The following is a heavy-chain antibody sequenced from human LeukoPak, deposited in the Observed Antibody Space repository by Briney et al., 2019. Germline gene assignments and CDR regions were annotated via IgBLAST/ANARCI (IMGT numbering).Heavy chain of an antibody. J-gene: IGHJ3*02. V-gene: IGHV5-51*01. D-gene: IGHD1-26*01. CDR1: GYSFTSYW. Sequence: GESLKISCKGSGYSFTSYWIGWVRQMPGKGLEWKGIIYPGDSDTRYSPSFQGQVTISADKSISTAYLQWSSLEASDTAMYYCARGVVGATSYCAFDIWGQGTMVTVSS. CDR2: IYPGDSDT. CDR3: ARGVVGATSYCAFDI.